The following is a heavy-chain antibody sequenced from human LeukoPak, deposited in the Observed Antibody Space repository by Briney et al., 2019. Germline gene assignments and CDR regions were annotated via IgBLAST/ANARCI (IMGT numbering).Heavy chain of an antibody. CDR3: ARSITGTMVYFDY. CDR1: GGSISSYY. V-gene: IGHV4-59*08. Sequence: SETLSLTCTVSGGSISSYYWSWIRQPPGKGLEWIGYMYYSGSTNYNPSLRSRVTMSIDTSKNQFSLKLSSVTAADTAVYYCARSITGTMVYFDYWGQGTLVTVSS. J-gene: IGHJ4*02. CDR2: MYYSGST. D-gene: IGHD1-7*01.